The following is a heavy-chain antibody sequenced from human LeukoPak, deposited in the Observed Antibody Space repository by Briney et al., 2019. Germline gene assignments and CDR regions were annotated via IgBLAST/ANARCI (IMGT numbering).Heavy chain of an antibody. D-gene: IGHD1-26*01. CDR3: AKHLRATNTYIFFGLDV. Sequence: SLRLSCAATGFTFKDYGMHWARQPPGKGLEWVSGINWNGGGTDYAGSVKGRFTISRDNAKNSLYLQMTSLRPEDTALYYCAKHLRATNTYIFFGLDVWGQGTTVTVSS. CDR1: GFTFKDYG. J-gene: IGHJ6*02. CDR2: INWNGGGT. V-gene: IGHV3-9*01.